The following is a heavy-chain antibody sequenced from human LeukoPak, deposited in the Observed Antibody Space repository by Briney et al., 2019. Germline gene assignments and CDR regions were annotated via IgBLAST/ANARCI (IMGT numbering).Heavy chain of an antibody. D-gene: IGHD2-15*01. CDR2: ISYDGSNK. CDR3: AKTRIYCSGGSCGWFDP. J-gene: IGHJ5*02. Sequence: EGSLRLSCAASGFTFSSYGMHWVRQAPGKGLEWVAVISYDGSNKYYADSVKGRFTISRDNSKNTLYLQMNSLRAEDTAVYYCAKTRIYCSGGSCGWFDPWGQGTLVTVSS. CDR1: GFTFSSYG. V-gene: IGHV3-30*18.